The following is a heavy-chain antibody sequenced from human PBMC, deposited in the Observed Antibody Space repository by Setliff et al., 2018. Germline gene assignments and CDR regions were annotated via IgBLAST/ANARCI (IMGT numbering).Heavy chain of an antibody. J-gene: IGHJ4*02. V-gene: IGHV4-59*11. D-gene: IGHD3-10*01. CDR1: GASINSHY. CDR3: ARDRSYYASGSFTKWFDY. Sequence: SETLSLTCAVSGASINSHYWSWIRQPPGKGLEWIGLFFYSGDSRYNPSLKGRVTMSVDASRNQFSLKLSSVTAADTANYYCARDRSYYASGSFTKWFDYWGQGTLVTVSS. CDR2: FFYSGDS.